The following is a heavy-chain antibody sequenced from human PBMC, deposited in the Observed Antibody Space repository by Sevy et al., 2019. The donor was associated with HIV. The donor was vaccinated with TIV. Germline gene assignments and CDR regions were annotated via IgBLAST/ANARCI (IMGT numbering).Heavy chain of an antibody. CDR3: ASLYYDFWSGYFSLISYYYYGMDV. CDR2: ISSSSSTI. Sequence: GGSLRLSCAASGFTFSSNSMNWVRQAPGKGLEWVSYISSSSSTIYYADSVKGRFTISRDNAKNSLYLQMNSLRAEDTAVYYCASLYYDFWSGYFSLISYYYYGMDVWGQGTTVTVSS. J-gene: IGHJ6*02. CDR1: GFTFSSNS. D-gene: IGHD3-3*01. V-gene: IGHV3-48*01.